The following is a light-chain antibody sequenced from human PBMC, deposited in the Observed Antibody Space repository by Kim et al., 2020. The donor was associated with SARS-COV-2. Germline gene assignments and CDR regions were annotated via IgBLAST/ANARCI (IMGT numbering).Light chain of an antibody. CDR2: DEN. CDR3: FSRNSGSKVYV. CDR1: SLRKSY. J-gene: IGLJ1*01. V-gene: IGLV3-19*01. Sequence: SSELTQDPTVSVALGQTVRITCQGDSLRKSYASWYQQKPGQAPVLVMSDENNRPSGIPDRFSVSSSGNTASLTITGPQAEVEPDYYFFSRNSGSKVYVF.